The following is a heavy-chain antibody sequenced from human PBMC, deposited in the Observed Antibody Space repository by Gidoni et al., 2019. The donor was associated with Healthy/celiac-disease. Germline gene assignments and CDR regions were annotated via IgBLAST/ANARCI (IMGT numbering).Heavy chain of an antibody. V-gene: IGHV4-34*01. CDR1: GGSFSGYY. CDR3: ARGQRFHITMVRGARFDP. J-gene: IGHJ5*02. Sequence: QVQLQQWGAGLLKPSETLSLTCAVYGGSFSGYYWSWIRQPPGKGLEWIGEINHSGSTNYNPSLKSRVTISVDTSKNQFSLKLSSVTAADTAVYYCARGQRFHITMVRGARFDPWGQGTLVTVSS. CDR2: INHSGST. D-gene: IGHD3-10*01.